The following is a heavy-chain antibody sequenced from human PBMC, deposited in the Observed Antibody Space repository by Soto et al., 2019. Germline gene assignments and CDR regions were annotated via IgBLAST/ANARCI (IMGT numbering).Heavy chain of an antibody. CDR3: ARGPNWGYRFDS. J-gene: IGHJ4*02. CDR1: GGTFSGHA. CDR2: LIPLFGTT. V-gene: IGHV1-69*06. Sequence: QVQLVQSGAEVKKPGSSVKVSCEASGGTFSGHAISWVRQAPGQGPEWMGALIPLFGTTQHAQNLGDRLAILADKSTSTAYTELTSLRFEDTAIYFCARGPNWGYRFDSWGQGTLVTVSS. D-gene: IGHD7-27*01.